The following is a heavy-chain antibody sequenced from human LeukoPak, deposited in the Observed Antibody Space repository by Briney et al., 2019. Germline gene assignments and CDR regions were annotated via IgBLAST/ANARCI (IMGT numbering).Heavy chain of an antibody. D-gene: IGHD3-10*01. CDR1: DYSISSGYY. J-gene: IGHJ6*03. CDR2: IYYSGST. CDR3: ARQFGSGSYLYYYYYYMDV. Sequence: PSETLSLTCTVSDYSISSGYYWGWIRQPPGKGLEWIGSIYYSGSTYYNPSLKSRVTISVDTSKNQFSLKLSSVTAADTAVYYCARQFGSGSYLYYYYYYMDVWGKGTTVTVSS. V-gene: IGHV4-38-2*02.